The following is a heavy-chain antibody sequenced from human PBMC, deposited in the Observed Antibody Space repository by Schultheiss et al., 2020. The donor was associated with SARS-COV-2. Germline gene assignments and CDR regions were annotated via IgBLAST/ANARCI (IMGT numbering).Heavy chain of an antibody. CDR2: MNPNSGNT. CDR1: GYTFTSYG. J-gene: IGHJ4*02. Sequence: ASVKVSCKASGYTFTSYGISWVRQATGQGLEWMGWMNPNSGNTGYAQKFQGRVTMTRNTSISTAYMELSSLRSEDTAVYYCARVRYSSSLFDYWGQGTLVTVSS. D-gene: IGHD6-6*01. CDR3: ARVRYSSSLFDY. V-gene: IGHV1-8*02.